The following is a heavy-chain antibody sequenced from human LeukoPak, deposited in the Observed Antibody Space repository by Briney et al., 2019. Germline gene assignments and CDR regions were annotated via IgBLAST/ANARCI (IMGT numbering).Heavy chain of an antibody. V-gene: IGHV4-59*01. Sequence: SETLSLTCTVSGGSISSYYWSWIRQPPGKGLEWIGYIYYSGSTNYNPSLKSRVTISVDTSKNQFSLKLSSVTAADTAVYYCARDYGDYVGSRGSAFDIWGQGTMVTVSS. CDR1: GGSISSYY. J-gene: IGHJ3*02. D-gene: IGHD4-17*01. CDR3: ARDYGDYVGSRGSAFDI. CDR2: IYYSGST.